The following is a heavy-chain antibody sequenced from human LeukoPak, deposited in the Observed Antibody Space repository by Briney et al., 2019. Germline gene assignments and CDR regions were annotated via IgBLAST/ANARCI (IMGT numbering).Heavy chain of an antibody. CDR1: GFTFNTYG. Sequence: ASVKVSCKTSGFTFNTYGIAWVRQAPGQGLEWMGWISAYNGNTNYAQNLQDRVTMTTDTSTTTAYMELRGQRSDDTAVYYCAREGSLHHSGDYYLSWFDPWGQGTLVTVSS. CDR2: ISAYNGNT. J-gene: IGHJ5*02. V-gene: IGHV1-18*01. CDR3: AREGSLHHSGDYYLSWFDP. D-gene: IGHD3-22*01.